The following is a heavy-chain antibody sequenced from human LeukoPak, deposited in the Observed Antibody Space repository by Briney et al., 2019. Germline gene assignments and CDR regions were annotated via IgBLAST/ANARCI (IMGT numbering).Heavy chain of an antibody. CDR3: AKESQQLDPYFDY. Sequence: PGRSLRLSCAASGFTFSSYGMHWVRQAPGKGLEWVAVISYDGSNKYYADSVKGRFTISRDNSKNTLYLQMNSLRAEDTAVYYCAKESQQLDPYFDYWGQGTLVTVSS. CDR1: GFTFSSYG. J-gene: IGHJ4*02. D-gene: IGHD6-13*01. CDR2: ISYDGSNK. V-gene: IGHV3-30*18.